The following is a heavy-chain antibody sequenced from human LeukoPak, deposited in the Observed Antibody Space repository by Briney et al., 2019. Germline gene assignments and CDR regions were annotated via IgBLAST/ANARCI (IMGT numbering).Heavy chain of an antibody. J-gene: IGHJ6*02. D-gene: IGHD3-22*01. Sequence: SETLSLTCTVSGGSISSYYWSWIRQPPGKGLEWIGYIYYSGSTNYNPSLKSRVTISVDTSKNQFSLKLSSVTAADTAVYYCARARRYYDSSGYYPKAYYYGMDVWGQGTTVTVSS. CDR1: GGSISSYY. CDR3: ARARRYYDSSGYYPKAYYYGMDV. V-gene: IGHV4-59*01. CDR2: IYYSGST.